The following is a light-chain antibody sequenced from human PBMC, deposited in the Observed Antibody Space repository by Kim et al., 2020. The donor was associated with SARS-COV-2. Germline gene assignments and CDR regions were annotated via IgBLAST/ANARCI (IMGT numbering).Light chain of an antibody. CDR1: QGIGSW. J-gene: IGKJ3*01. V-gene: IGKV1-12*01. CDR2: AAS. Sequence: ASVGDRVTIACRASQGIGSWLAWYQQKPGKAPKLLIYAASSLQSGVPSRISGSGSGTDFTLTISSLQPEDFATYYCQQANSFPHTFGPGTKVDIK. CDR3: QQANSFPHT.